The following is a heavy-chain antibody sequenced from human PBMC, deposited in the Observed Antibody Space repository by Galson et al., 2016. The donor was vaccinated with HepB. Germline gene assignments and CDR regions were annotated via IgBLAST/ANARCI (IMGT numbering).Heavy chain of an antibody. D-gene: IGHD1-1*01. Sequence: SLRLSCAVSGFTFSDYYMDWVRQAPGKGLEWVGRTRNKGNSYTTEYAASVTGRFTITRDDSKNSLYLQMNNLKIEDTAVYYCARDSRVGNKHAMDVWGQGTTVTVS. CDR2: TRNKGNSYTT. CDR1: GFTFSDYY. J-gene: IGHJ6*02. V-gene: IGHV3-72*01. CDR3: ARDSRVGNKHAMDV.